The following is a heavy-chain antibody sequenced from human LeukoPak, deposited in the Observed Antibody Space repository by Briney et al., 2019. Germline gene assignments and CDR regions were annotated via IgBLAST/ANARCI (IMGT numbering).Heavy chain of an antibody. D-gene: IGHD6-13*01. CDR3: ARFSIAAAGTPQYYFDY. J-gene: IGHJ4*02. CDR1: GGSISSYY. Sequence: PSETLSLTCTVSGGSISSYYWSWVRQPPGKGLEWLWYIYYSGSTNYNPSLKSRVTISVDTSKNQFSLKLSSVTAADTAVYYCARFSIAAAGTPQYYFDYWGQGTLVTVSS. V-gene: IGHV4-59*01. CDR2: IYYSGST.